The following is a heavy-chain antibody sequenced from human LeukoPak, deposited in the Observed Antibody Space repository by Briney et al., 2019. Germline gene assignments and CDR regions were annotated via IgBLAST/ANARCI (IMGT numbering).Heavy chain of an antibody. Sequence: PGGSLRLSCAASGFTFSSYGMHWVRQAPGKGLEWVAVIWYDGSNKYYADSVKGRFTISRDNSKNTLYLQMNSLRAEDTAVPYCARDHSSGWYSDYFDYWGQGTLVTVSS. CDR1: GFTFSSYG. CDR2: IWYDGSNK. D-gene: IGHD6-19*01. V-gene: IGHV3-33*01. CDR3: ARDHSSGWYSDYFDY. J-gene: IGHJ4*02.